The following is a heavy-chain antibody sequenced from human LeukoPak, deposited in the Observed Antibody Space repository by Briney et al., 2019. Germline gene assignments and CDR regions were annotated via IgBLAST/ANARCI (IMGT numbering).Heavy chain of an antibody. CDR2: INNDGSYA. CDR1: GIAFSNHW. Sequence: GGSLRLSCAASGIAFSNHWMHWVRHAPGKGLEWVSWINNDGSYAVYADSVGARFTISRDNAKNTLYLQMNSLRPEDTAVYYCARDRPHNWFDPWGQGTLVTVSS. V-gene: IGHV3-74*01. CDR3: ARDRPHNWFDP. J-gene: IGHJ5*02.